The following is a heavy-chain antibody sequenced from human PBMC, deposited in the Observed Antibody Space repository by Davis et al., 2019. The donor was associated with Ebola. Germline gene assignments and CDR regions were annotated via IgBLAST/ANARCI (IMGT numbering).Heavy chain of an antibody. D-gene: IGHD5-12*01. CDR2: IFPGDSDT. J-gene: IGHJ4*02. Sequence: KVSCKGSGYSFTSNWIAWVRQMPGKGLEWMGIIFPGDSDTRYSPSFQGQVSISFDKSISMAYLQWSSLKASDTAMYYCARHRPMSLGYRYFDFWGQGTLVTVSS. CDR1: GYSFTSNW. V-gene: IGHV5-51*01. CDR3: ARHRPMSLGYRYFDF.